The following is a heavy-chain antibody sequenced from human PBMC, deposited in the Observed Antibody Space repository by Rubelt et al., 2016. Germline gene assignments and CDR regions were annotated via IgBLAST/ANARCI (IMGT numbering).Heavy chain of an antibody. CDR2: IYTIGST. Sequence: QLQLQQWGAGLLKPSATLSLTCAVYGGSFSGYYWSWIRQPPGKGLEWIVRIYTIGSTHYNPPLESRVTMSVDTSNNQVSRKRSAVTAADTAVYYCAILAPEIAATMKEAFDVWGQGTVVTGSS. J-gene: IGHJ3*01. CDR1: GGSFSGYY. D-gene: IGHD6-25*01. CDR3: AILAPEIAATMKEAFDV. V-gene: IGHV4-59*10.